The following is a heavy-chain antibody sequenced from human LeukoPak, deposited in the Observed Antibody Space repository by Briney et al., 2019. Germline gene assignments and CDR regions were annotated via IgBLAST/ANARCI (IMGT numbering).Heavy chain of an antibody. CDR3: AKLQSVVIPAAMLGFDY. CDR1: GFTFSSYG. V-gene: IGHV3-30*18. CDR2: ISYDGSNK. J-gene: IGHJ4*02. Sequence: GGSLRLSCAASGFTFSSYGMHWVRQAPGKGLEWVAVISYDGSNKYYADSVKGRFTISRDNSKNTLYLQMNSLRAEDTAVYYCAKLQSVVIPAAMLGFDYWGQGILVTVSS. D-gene: IGHD2-2*01.